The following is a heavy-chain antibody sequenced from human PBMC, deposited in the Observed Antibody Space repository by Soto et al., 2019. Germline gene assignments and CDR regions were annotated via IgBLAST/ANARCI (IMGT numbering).Heavy chain of an antibody. D-gene: IGHD2-2*03. J-gene: IGHJ6*02. CDR1: GGTFSSYA. V-gene: IGHV1-69*13. CDR3: ARGAGYCSSTSCYLGDYYYYGMDV. CDR2: IIPIFGTA. Sequence: SVQVACKASGGTFSSYAVIWVRQAPRQGLEWMGGIIPIFGTANYAQKFQGRVTITADESTSTAYMELSSLRSEDTAVYYCARGAGYCSSTSCYLGDYYYYGMDVWGQGTTVTVSS.